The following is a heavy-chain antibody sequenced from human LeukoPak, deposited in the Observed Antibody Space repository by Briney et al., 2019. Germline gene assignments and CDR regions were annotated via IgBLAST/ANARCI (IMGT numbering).Heavy chain of an antibody. CDR1: GFTFSSYG. CDR2: ISSSSSYI. D-gene: IGHD6-13*01. J-gene: IGHJ4*02. Sequence: GGSLRLSCAASGFTFSSYGMNWVRQAPGKGLEWVSSISSSSSYIYYADSVKGRFTISRDNAKNSLYLQMNSLRAEDTAVYYWARVEYSSSWPSVYWGERTLVTVSS. CDR3: ARVEYSSSWPSVY. V-gene: IGHV3-21*01.